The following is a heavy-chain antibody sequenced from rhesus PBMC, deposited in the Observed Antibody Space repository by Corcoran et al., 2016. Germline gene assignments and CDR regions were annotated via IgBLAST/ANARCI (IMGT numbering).Heavy chain of an antibody. D-gene: IGHD1-20*01. CDR1: GIIFRDYY. CDR2: ISNGGTNT. J-gene: IGHJ4*01. Sequence: EVQLVESGGGLAKPGGSLRLSCAASGIIFRDYYMDWVRQAPGRGLEWVSRISNGGTNTWHADSVKGRFTISRENSKNTLYLQMDGLRAEDTAVYYCARDGRYSWNNNNPDYWGQGVLVTVSS. CDR3: ARDGRYSWNNNNPDY. V-gene: IGHV3-178*01.